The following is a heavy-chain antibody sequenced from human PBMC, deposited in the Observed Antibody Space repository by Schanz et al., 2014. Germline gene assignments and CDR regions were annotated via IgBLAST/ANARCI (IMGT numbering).Heavy chain of an antibody. D-gene: IGHD5-12*01. CDR3: ARDLTVDTGYVVHYYYYGMDV. Sequence: QVQLVQSGAEVKKPGASVKVSCKASGNTFTSDSMHWVRQAPGQGLEWMGRIIPILGIANYAQKFQGRVTITADKSTFTAYMDVSSLRSEDTAVYFCARDLTVDTGYVVHYYYYGMDVWGQGTTVTVS. CDR2: IIPILGIA. CDR1: GNTFTSDS. J-gene: IGHJ6*02. V-gene: IGHV1-69*09.